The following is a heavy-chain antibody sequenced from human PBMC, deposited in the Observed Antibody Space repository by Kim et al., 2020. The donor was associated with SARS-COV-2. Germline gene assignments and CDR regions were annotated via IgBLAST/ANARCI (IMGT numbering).Heavy chain of an antibody. J-gene: IGHJ4*02. Sequence: YADSVKGRFTSSRDNSKNTLYLQTNSLRAEDTAGYFCANTQYQLLPGDDCWGQGTLVTVSS. V-gene: IGHV3-23*01. CDR3: ANTQYQLLPGDDC. D-gene: IGHD2-2*01.